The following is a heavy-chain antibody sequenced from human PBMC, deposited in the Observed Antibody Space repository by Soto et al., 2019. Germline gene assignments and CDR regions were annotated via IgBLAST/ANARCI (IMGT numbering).Heavy chain of an antibody. J-gene: IGHJ6*02. V-gene: IGHV3-30*18. D-gene: IGHD2-2*01. Sequence: GGLQRLSYGAAGCNFSSYGVHWVRQAPGKGLEWVAVISYDGSNKYYADSVKGRFTISRDNSKNTLYLQMNSLRAEDTAVYYCAKDQGYCSSTSCPYYYYYYGMDVWGQGTTVTVSS. CDR2: ISYDGSNK. CDR3: AKDQGYCSSTSCPYYYYYYGMDV. CDR1: GCNFSSYG.